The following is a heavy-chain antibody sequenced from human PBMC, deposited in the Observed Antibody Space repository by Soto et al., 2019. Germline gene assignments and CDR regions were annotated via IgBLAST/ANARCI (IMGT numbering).Heavy chain of an antibody. Sequence: QLQLHESGPGLVKPSETLSLTCNVSGDSIGRFYWSWIRQSAGKGLEWIGRVYSTGGVTYNPALKGRVTISLDRSNNHVSLEMNSVTAADTAVYFCARDLSGTGLDIWGRGTRVXVSS. D-gene: IGHD1-26*01. CDR3: ARDLSGTGLDI. CDR2: VYSTGGV. CDR1: GDSIGRFY. V-gene: IGHV4-4*07. J-gene: IGHJ6*02.